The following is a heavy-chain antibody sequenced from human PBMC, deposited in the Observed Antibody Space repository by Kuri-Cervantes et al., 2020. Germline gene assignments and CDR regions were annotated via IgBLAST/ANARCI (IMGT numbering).Heavy chain of an antibody. CDR2: IYSGGST. V-gene: IGHV3-53*01. CDR1: GFTVSSNY. D-gene: IGHD5-18*01. J-gene: IGHJ6*02. CDR3: ARFSGYSYGFAYYGMDV. Sequence: GGPLRLSCAASGFTVSSNYMSWVRQAPGKGLEWVSVIYSGGSTYYADSVKGRFTISRDNSKNTLYLQMNSLRAEDTAVYYCARFSGYSYGFAYYGMDVWGQGTTVTVSS.